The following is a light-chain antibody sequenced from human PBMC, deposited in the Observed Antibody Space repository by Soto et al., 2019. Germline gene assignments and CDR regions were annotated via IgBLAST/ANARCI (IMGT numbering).Light chain of an antibody. CDR3: QSYDATNQV. V-gene: IGLV6-57*01. CDR2: EDN. J-gene: IGLJ3*02. Sequence: NFMLTQPHSVSESPGKTVIISCTRSSGSIASIYMQWYQQRPGSSPTTVIYEDNQRPSGVPDRFSGSIDSSSNSASLTISGLETEDEADYFCQSYDATNQVFGGGTKLTVL. CDR1: SGSIASIY.